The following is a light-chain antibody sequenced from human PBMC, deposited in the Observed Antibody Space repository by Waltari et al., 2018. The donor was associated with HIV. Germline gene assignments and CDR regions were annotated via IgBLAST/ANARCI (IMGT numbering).Light chain of an antibody. CDR3: AAWDDSVSGRV. J-gene: IGLJ3*02. Sequence: QSVLTQPPSASGTPGQRVTISCSGGSFTLGRHYVSWYQQFPGTAPRLLIYRNTLRPSGVPDRFSGSKSATSASLAISGLRSEDEADYFCAAWDDSVSGRVFGGGTKLTVL. CDR2: RNT. CDR1: SFTLGRHY. V-gene: IGLV1-47*01.